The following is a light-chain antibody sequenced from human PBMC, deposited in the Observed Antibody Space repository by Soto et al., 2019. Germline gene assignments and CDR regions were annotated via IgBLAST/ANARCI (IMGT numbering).Light chain of an antibody. V-gene: IGKV3-20*01. CDR2: GAS. J-gene: IGKJ1*01. Sequence: EIVLTQSPGTLSLSPGERATLSCRASQSVSSRLLGWYQQKPGQAPSLLIFGASSRATGIPDRFSGSGSGTDFTLTISRLEPEDFAVYYCQQYGSSPWTFGQGTKVEIK. CDR1: QSVSSRL. CDR3: QQYGSSPWT.